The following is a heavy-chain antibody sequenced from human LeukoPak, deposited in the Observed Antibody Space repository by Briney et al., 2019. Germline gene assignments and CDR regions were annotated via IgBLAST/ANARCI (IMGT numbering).Heavy chain of an antibody. D-gene: IGHD2-15*01. V-gene: IGHV3-21*01. CDR1: GFTFSGYA. CDR2: TTSSSTYI. J-gene: IGHJ6*02. CDR3: ARDRPGRECSGGSCYGYGFDV. Sequence: PGGSLRLSCAATGFTFSGYAMSWVRQAPGRGLEWVSSTTSSSTYIYHADSVKGRFTISRDNAKNSLYLQMNSLRAEDTAVYYCARDRPGRECSGGSCYGYGFDVWGQGTTVTVSS.